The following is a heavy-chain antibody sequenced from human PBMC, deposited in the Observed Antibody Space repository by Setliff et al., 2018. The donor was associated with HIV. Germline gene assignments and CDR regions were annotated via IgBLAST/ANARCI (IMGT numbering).Heavy chain of an antibody. J-gene: IGHJ4*02. CDR1: GFTFSSHW. CDR2: INQDGSEK. D-gene: IGHD4-17*01. CDR3: ARGQTSVTLQFDH. Sequence: PGGSLRLSCAVSGFTFSSHWMVWVRQAPGKGLGWVANINQDGSEKNYVDPVKGRFTISRDNAKNSLFLQMNSLRAEDTAVYYCARGQTSVTLQFDHWGQGTLVTVSS. V-gene: IGHV3-7*01.